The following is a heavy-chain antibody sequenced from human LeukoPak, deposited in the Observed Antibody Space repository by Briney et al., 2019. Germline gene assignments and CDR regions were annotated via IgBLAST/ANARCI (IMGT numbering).Heavy chain of an antibody. CDR2: IRYDGSNK. D-gene: IGHD7-27*01. J-gene: IGHJ4*02. V-gene: IGHV3-30*02. CDR3: AKDSRLTGDTFYFDY. Sequence: GGSLRLSCAASGFTFSSYGMHWVRQAPGKGLEWVAFIRYDGSNKYYADSVKGRFTISRDNSKNTLFLQMNSLRAEDTAVYYCAKDSRLTGDTFYFDYWGQGTLVTVSS. CDR1: GFTFSSYG.